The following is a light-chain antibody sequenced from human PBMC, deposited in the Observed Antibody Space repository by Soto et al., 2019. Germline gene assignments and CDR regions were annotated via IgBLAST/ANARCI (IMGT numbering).Light chain of an antibody. CDR1: SSDVGSYNL. CDR2: EGS. J-gene: IGLJ1*01. CDR3: CSYAGSSTYV. V-gene: IGLV2-23*01. Sequence: QSALTQPASVSGSPGQSITISCTGTSSDVGSYNLVSWYQQHPGKAPKLMIYEGSKRPSGVSNRFSGSKSGNTASLTISGLXAEDEADYYCCSYAGSSTYVFGTGTKVTVL.